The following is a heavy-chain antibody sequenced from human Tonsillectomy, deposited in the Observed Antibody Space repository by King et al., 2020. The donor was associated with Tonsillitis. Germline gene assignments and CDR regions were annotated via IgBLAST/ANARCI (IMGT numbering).Heavy chain of an antibody. V-gene: IGHV4-34*01. D-gene: IGHD1-26*01. CDR1: GGSFSGYY. CDR3: ATGRRGAFDI. J-gene: IGHJ3*02. CDR2: INHSGST. Sequence: VQLQQWGAALLKPSETLSLTCAVYGGSFSGYYWSWIRQPPGKGLEWIGEINHSGSTNYAPSLKSRVTISIDTSKNQFSLKLSSVTAADAAVYYCATGRRGAFDIWGQGTMVTVSS.